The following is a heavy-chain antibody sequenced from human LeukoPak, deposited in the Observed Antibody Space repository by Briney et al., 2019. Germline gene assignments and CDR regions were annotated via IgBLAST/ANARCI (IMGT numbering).Heavy chain of an antibody. CDR3: ARDAAHYYYYYMDV. D-gene: IGHD6-25*01. CDR1: GFTFSSYS. V-gene: IGHV3-48*01. J-gene: IGHJ6*03. Sequence: GGSLRLSCAASGFTFSSYSMNWVRQAPGKGLEWVSYISSSSSTIYYADSVKGRFTISRDNSKNTLYLQMNSLRAEDTAVYYCARDAAHYYYYYMDVWGKGTTVTVSS. CDR2: ISSSSSTI.